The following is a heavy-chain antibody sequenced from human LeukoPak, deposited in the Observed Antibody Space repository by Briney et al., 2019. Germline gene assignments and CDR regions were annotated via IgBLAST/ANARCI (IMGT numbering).Heavy chain of an antibody. V-gene: IGHV3-72*01. Sequence: SGGSLRLSCAASGFTFSDHYMDWVRQAPGKGLEWVGRTRNKANSYTTEYAASVKGRFTISRDDSKNSLYPQMNSLKTEDTAVYYCARERRHGDYDRFFDYWGQGTLVTVSS. CDR3: ARERRHGDYDRFFDY. J-gene: IGHJ4*02. D-gene: IGHD4-17*01. CDR2: TRNKANSYTT. CDR1: GFTFSDHY.